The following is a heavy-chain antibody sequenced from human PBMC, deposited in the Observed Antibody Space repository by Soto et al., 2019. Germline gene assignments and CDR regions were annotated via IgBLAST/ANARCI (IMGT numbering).Heavy chain of an antibody. CDR1: GFTFSSYS. D-gene: IGHD6-13*01. Sequence: ESGGGLVKPGGSLRLSCAASGFTFSSYSMNWVRQAPGKGLEWASSISSSSSYIYYADSVKGRFTISRDNAKNSLYLQMKSPRAEDTAVYYWAMELYSRSARYFDYWGQGTLVTVSS. CDR3: AMELYSRSARYFDY. V-gene: IGHV3-21*01. J-gene: IGHJ4*02. CDR2: ISSSSSYI.